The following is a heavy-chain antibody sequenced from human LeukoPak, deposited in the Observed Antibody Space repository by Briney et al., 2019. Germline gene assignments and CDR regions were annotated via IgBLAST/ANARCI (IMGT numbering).Heavy chain of an antibody. D-gene: IGHD2-2*03. Sequence: GGSLRLSCAASGFTFSRYDMHWVRQATGKGLEWVSAITATGDIYYAGSVKGRFTLSGDSANNPLYLQMNSLRAGDTAVYYCVRVDKPLHAFDLWGQGTMVTVSS. V-gene: IGHV3-13*01. CDR1: GFTFSRYD. CDR2: ITATGDI. CDR3: VRVDKPLHAFDL. J-gene: IGHJ3*01.